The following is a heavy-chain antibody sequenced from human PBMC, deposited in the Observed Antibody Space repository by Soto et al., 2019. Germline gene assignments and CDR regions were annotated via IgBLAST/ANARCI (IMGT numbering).Heavy chain of an antibody. CDR2: ISGSGGST. Sequence: GGSLRLSCAASGCTFRSYDISWVLRAPWRGLEWISAISGSGGSTYYADSVKGRFTISRDNSKNTLYLQMNSLRAEDTAVYYCPKDDRSGYSGYHRHDYWAQATLLTASS. CDR1: GCTFRSYD. CDR3: PKDDRSGYSGYHRHDY. D-gene: IGHD5-12*01. J-gene: IGHJ4*02. V-gene: IGHV3-23*01.